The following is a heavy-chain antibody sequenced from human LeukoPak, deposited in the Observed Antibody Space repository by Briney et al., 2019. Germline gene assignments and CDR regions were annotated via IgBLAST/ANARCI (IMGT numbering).Heavy chain of an antibody. CDR2: IYYSGST. Sequence: PSQTLSLTCTVSGGSISSGDYYWSWIRQPPGKGLEWIGYIYYSGSTYSNPSLKSRVTISVDTSKNQFSLKLSSVTAADTAVYYCARDEGSGFDWLLNSCGMDVWGQGTTVTVSS. D-gene: IGHD3-9*01. V-gene: IGHV4-30-4*01. CDR3: ARDEGSGFDWLLNSCGMDV. J-gene: IGHJ6*02. CDR1: GGSISSGDYY.